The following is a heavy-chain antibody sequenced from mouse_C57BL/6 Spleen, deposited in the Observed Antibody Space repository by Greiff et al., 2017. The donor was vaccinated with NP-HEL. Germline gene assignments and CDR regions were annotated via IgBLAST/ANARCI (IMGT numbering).Heavy chain of an antibody. CDR1: GYTFTDYY. J-gene: IGHJ4*01. D-gene: IGHD2-5*01. CDR3: ARGAYYSNYGAIDY. V-gene: IGHV1-19*01. CDR2: INPYNGGT. Sequence: VQLQQSGPVLVKPGASVKMSCKASGYTFTDYYMNWVKQSHGKSLEWIGVINPYNGGTSYNQKFKGKATLTVDKSSSTAYMELNSLTSEDSAVYYCARGAYYSNYGAIDYWGQGTSVTVSS.